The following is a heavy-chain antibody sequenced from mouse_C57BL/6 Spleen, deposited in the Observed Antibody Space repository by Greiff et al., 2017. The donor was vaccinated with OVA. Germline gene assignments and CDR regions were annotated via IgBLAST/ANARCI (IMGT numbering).Heavy chain of an antibody. CDR1: GFTFSSYA. D-gene: IGHD3-3*01. CDR3: AREGLGHFDY. CDR2: ISDGGSYT. J-gene: IGHJ2*01. V-gene: IGHV5-4*01. Sequence: EVKLVESGGGLVKPGGSLKLSCAASGFTFSSYAMSWVRQTPEKRLEWVATISDGGSYTYYPDKLKGRFTISSDNAKNNLYLQMSHLQSEDTAMYYCAREGLGHFDYWDQGTTLTVSS.